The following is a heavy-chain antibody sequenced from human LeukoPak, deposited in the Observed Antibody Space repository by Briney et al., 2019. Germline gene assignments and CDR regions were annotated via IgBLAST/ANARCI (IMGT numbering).Heavy chain of an antibody. V-gene: IGHV5-51*01. Sequence: GESLQISCKGSGYSFTSYWIGWVRQMPGKGLEGMGIIYPGDSDTRYSPSFQGQVTISADKSISTSYLQWSSLKASDTAMYYCATSRVVDYLYDYWGQGTLVTVSS. J-gene: IGHJ4*02. D-gene: IGHD2-15*01. CDR1: GYSFTSYW. CDR2: IYPGDSDT. CDR3: ATSRVVDYLYDY.